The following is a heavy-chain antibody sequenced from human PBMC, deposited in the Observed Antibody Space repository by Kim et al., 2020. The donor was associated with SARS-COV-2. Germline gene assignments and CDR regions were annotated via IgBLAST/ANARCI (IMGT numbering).Heavy chain of an antibody. D-gene: IGHD6-25*01. CDR3: ARGIAAACAPIGY. Sequence: YAEKFQGKATMTRNTSITTASMELSSLRSEDTAVYYCARGIAAACAPIGYWGQGTLVTVSS. J-gene: IGHJ4*02. V-gene: IGHV1-8*01.